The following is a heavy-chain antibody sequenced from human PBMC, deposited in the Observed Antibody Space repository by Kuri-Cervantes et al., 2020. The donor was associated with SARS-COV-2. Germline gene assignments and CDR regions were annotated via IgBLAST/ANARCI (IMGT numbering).Heavy chain of an antibody. Sequence: ASVKVSCKASRYTFTAYYIHWVRQAPGQGLEWMGWINPNSGDTNYSQKFQGWVTMTRDTSISTAYMELRSLRSDDTAVYYCARDRGSSGWSWVYYYYGMDVWGQGTTVTVSS. J-gene: IGHJ6*02. CDR1: RYTFTAYY. V-gene: IGHV1-2*04. CDR3: ARDRGSSGWSWVYYYYGMDV. CDR2: INPNSGDT. D-gene: IGHD6-19*01.